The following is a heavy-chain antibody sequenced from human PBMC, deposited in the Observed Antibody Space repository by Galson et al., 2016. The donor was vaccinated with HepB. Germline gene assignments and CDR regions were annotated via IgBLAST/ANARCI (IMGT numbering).Heavy chain of an antibody. CDR3: GNHGGFDY. CDR2: ITRSGDAT. Sequence: SLRLSGAASGFSFSNTGMSWVRQAPGRGLGWVSVITRSGDATHYADLVKGRFTNSRDNAKNTLYLYMNNLTAGDTAIYYCGNHGGFDYWGQGALVTVSS. V-gene: IGHV3-23*01. CDR1: GFSFSNTG. J-gene: IGHJ4*02. D-gene: IGHD3-16*01.